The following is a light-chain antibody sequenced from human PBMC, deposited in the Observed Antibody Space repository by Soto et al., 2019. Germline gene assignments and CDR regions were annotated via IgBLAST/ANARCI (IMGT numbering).Light chain of an antibody. CDR3: SSYTSSTTYV. J-gene: IGLJ1*01. CDR1: SSDVGGYNY. Sequence: QLVLTQPASVSASPGQSIAISCTGSSSDVGGYNYVSWYQQHPGKAPKLMIYDVSNRPSGVSNRFSGSKSGNTASLTISGLQAEDEADYYCSSYTSSTTYVFGAGTKVTVL. CDR2: DVS. V-gene: IGLV2-14*01.